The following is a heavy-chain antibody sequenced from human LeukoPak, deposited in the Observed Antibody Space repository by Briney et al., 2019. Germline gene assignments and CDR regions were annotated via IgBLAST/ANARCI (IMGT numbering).Heavy chain of an antibody. CDR2: ISAYNGNT. CDR1: GYTFTSYG. J-gene: IGHJ6*03. Sequence: ASVKVSCKASGYTFTSYGISWVRQAPGQGLEWMGWISAYNGNTNYAQKLQGRVTMTTDTSTSTAYMELRSLRSDDTAVYYCAREAPYYDFWSGAYYYYMDVWGKGTTVTVSS. D-gene: IGHD3-3*01. CDR3: AREAPYYDFWSGAYYYYMDV. V-gene: IGHV1-18*01.